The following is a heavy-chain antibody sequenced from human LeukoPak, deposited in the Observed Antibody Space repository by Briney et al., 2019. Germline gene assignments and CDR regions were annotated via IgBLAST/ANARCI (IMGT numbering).Heavy chain of an antibody. CDR1: GYTFTSYG. CDR3: ARARLLWFGEFFDY. V-gene: IGHV1-18*04. J-gene: IGHJ4*02. D-gene: IGHD3-10*01. CDR2: ISAHNGNT. Sequence: APVKVSCKASGYTFTSYGISWVRQAPGQGLEWMGWISAHNGNTNYAQKLQGRVTMTTDTSTSTAYMELRSLRSDDTAVYYCARARLLWFGEFFDYWGQGTLVTVSS.